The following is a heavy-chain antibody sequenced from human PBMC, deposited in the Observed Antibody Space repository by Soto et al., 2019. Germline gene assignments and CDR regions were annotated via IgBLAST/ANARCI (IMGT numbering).Heavy chain of an antibody. CDR2: IKSKTDGGTT. Sequence: PVGSLRLSCAASGFTFSNAWMSWVRQAPGKGLEWVGRIKSKTDGGTTDYAAPVKGRFTISRDDSKNTLYLQMNSLKTEDTAVYYCTSLKYYDFWSGYWGAFDIWGQGTMVTVSS. V-gene: IGHV3-15*01. CDR1: GFTFSNAW. CDR3: TSLKYYDFWSGYWGAFDI. D-gene: IGHD3-3*01. J-gene: IGHJ3*02.